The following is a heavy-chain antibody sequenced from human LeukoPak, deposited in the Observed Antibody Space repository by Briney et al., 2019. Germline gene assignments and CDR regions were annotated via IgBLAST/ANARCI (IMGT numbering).Heavy chain of an antibody. Sequence: SETLSLTCTVSGGSISSYYWSWIRQPPGKGLEWIAYISDIGSTNYNPSLKSRVTISLDTSKNKFSLKLSSVTAADTAVYYCAGHHPRNTVDFWGQGTLVTVSS. CDR1: GGSISSYY. V-gene: IGHV4-59*08. CDR2: ISDIGST. D-gene: IGHD2/OR15-2a*01. J-gene: IGHJ4*02. CDR3: AGHHPRNTVDF.